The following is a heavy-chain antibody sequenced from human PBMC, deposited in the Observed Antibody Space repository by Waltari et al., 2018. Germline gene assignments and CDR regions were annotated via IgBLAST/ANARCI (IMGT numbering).Heavy chain of an antibody. V-gene: IGHV4-39*01. CDR3: ARQMRGFGDLLGYFDD. J-gene: IGHJ4*02. CDR2: SSYGGRP. CDR1: GDSITSDLYY. D-gene: IGHD3-10*01. Sequence: QLQLQESGPGLVKPSETLSLRCTVSGDSITSDLYYWAWIRQSPGKGLEWIGTSSYGGRPYYHPSLKSRVTIDADASKNQFSLQMSSVTAADTAVYFCARQMRGFGDLLGYFDDWGQGTLVTVSS.